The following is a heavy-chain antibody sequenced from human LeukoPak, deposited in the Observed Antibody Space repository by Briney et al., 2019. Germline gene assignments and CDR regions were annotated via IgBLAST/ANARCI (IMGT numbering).Heavy chain of an antibody. CDR3: ARDAYYYDSSGLGTDAFDI. D-gene: IGHD3-22*01. J-gene: IGHJ3*02. V-gene: IGHV3-48*04. Sequence: QRWGSLRLSCEASGFTFSSYWMSWVRQAPGKGLEWVSYISSSGSTIYYADSVKGRFTISRDNAKNSLYLQMNSLRAEDTAVYYCARDAYYYDSSGLGTDAFDIWGQGTMVTVSS. CDR1: GFTFSSYW. CDR2: ISSSGSTI.